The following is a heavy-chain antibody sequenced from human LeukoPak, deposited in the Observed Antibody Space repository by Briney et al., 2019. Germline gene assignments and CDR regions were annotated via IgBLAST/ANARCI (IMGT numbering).Heavy chain of an antibody. CDR1: GGSISSNY. Sequence: PSETLSLTCTVSGGSISSNYWDWSRQPAGKGLEWIGRIYSSGDTNYNPSLKSRVTMSVDTSKNQFSLRLSSLTAADTAVYYCARDVGSGSGTFPTYHFDFWGQGTLVTVSS. CDR3: ARDVGSGSGTFPTYHFDF. V-gene: IGHV4-4*07. J-gene: IGHJ4*02. D-gene: IGHD1-26*01. CDR2: IYSSGDT.